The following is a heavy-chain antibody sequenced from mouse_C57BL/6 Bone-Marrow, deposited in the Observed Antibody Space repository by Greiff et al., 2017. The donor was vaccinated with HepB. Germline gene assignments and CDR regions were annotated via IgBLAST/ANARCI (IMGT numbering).Heavy chain of an antibody. CDR1: GFTFIDYY. J-gene: IGHJ1*03. V-gene: IGHV5-12*01. D-gene: IGHD1-1*01. CDR2: ISNGGGST. Sequence: EVKLVESGGGLVQPGGSLKLSCAASGFTFIDYYMYWVRQTPEKRLEWVAYISNGGGSTDYPDTVKGRFTISRDNAKNTLYLQMSRLKSEDTAMYDCARHFNYYSSSDWYFDVWGTATTVTVSS. CDR3: ARHFNYYSSSDWYFDV.